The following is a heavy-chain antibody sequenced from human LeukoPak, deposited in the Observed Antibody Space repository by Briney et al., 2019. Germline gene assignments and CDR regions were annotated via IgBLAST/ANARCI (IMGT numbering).Heavy chain of an antibody. CDR1: GGSISSYY. Sequence: SETLSLTCTVSGGSISSYYWSWIRQPAGKGLEWIGRIYTSGSSIYNPSLKSRVTISVDKSKNQFSLKLNFATAADTAVYYCARARPNWNPPDFWGQGILVTVPS. D-gene: IGHD1-1*01. CDR2: IYTSGSS. V-gene: IGHV4-4*07. J-gene: IGHJ4*02. CDR3: ARARPNWNPPDF.